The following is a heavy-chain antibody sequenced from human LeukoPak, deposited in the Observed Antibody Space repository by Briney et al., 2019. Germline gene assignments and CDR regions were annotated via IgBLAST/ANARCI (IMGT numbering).Heavy chain of an antibody. CDR1: GGSISSYY. J-gene: IGHJ3*02. CDR2: IYYSGST. V-gene: IGHV4-59*01. CDR3: ARVNRLWFGAIRAFDI. D-gene: IGHD3-10*01. Sequence: PSETLSLTCTVSGGSISSYYWSWIRQPPGKGLEWIGYIYYSGSTNYNPSLKSRVTISVDTSKNQFSLKLSSVTAADTAVYYRARVNRLWFGAIRAFDIWGQGTMVTVSS.